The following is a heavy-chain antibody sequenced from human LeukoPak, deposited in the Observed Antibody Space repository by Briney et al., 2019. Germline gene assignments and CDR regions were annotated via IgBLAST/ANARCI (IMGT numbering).Heavy chain of an antibody. J-gene: IGHJ4*02. V-gene: IGHV4-4*07. Sequence: SETLSPTCTVSGGSISSYYWSWIRQPAGKGLEWIGRIYTSGSTNYNPSLKSRVTMSVDTSKNQFSLKLSSVTAADTAVYYCARSVDYDSSGYYYLGDYFDYWGQGTLVTVSS. CDR2: IYTSGST. CDR3: ARSVDYDSSGYYYLGDYFDY. D-gene: IGHD3-22*01. CDR1: GGSISSYY.